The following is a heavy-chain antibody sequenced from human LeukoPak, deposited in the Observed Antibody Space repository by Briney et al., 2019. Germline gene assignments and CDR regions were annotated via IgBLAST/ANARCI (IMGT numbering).Heavy chain of an antibody. J-gene: IGHJ4*02. V-gene: IGHV3-48*04. Sequence: GGSLRLSCAASGFTFSNYDLNWVRQAPGKGLEWVSYISSTTSTMYYVDSVKGRFTISRDNAKNSLYLQMNSLRAEDTAVYYCVSGNWWDWGQGTLVTVSS. CDR3: VSGNWWD. D-gene: IGHD2-8*02. CDR1: GFTFSNYD. CDR2: ISSTTSTM.